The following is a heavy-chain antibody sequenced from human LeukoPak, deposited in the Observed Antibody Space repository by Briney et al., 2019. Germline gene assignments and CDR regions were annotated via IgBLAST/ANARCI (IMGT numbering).Heavy chain of an antibody. CDR2: IYTSGST. CDR3: ARGPGAMIFLQS. J-gene: IGHJ5*02. Sequence: SQTLSLTCTVSGGFISSGSYYWSWIRQPAGKGLEWIGRIYTSGSTNYNPSLKSRVTISVDTSKNQFSLKLSSVTAADTAVYYCARGPGAMIFLQSWGQGTLVTVSS. V-gene: IGHV4-61*02. D-gene: IGHD3-22*01. CDR1: GGFISSGSYY.